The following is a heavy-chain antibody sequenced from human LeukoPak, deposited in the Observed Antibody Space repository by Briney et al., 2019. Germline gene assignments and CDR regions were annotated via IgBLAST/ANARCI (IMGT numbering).Heavy chain of an antibody. Sequence: SETLSLTCTVSGGSISSHYWSWIRQPPGKGLEWIGYIYYSGSTNYNPSLKSRVTISVDTSKNQFSLKLSSVTAADTAVYYCAREYYYDSTGVSFDYWGQGTLVTVSS. CDR2: IYYSGST. CDR3: AREYYYDSTGVSFDY. V-gene: IGHV4-59*11. CDR1: GGSISSHY. J-gene: IGHJ4*02. D-gene: IGHD3-22*01.